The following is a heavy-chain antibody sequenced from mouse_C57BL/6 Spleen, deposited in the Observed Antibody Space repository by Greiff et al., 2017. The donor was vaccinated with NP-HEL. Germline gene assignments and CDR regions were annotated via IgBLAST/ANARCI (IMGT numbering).Heavy chain of an antibody. V-gene: IGHV6-3*01. J-gene: IGHJ3*01. CDR3: TSSYGYDGFAY. D-gene: IGHD2-9*01. CDR1: GFTFSNYW. Sequence: EVKLQESGGGLVQPGGSMKLSCVASGFTFSNYWMNWVRQSPEKGLEWVAQIRLKSDNYATHYAESVKGRFTISRDDSKSSVYLQMNNLRAEDTGIDYCTSSYGYDGFAYWGQGTLVTVSA. CDR2: IRLKSDNYAT.